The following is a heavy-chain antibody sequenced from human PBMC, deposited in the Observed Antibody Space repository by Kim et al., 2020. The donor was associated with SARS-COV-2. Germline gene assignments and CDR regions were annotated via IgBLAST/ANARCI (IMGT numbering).Heavy chain of an antibody. V-gene: IGHV4-39*01. CDR2: IYYSGDT. Sequence: SETLSLTCTVSGGSISSSSYYWGWIRQPPGKGLEWIGSIYYSGDTYYNPSLKSRVTISVDTSKNQFSLRLSSVTAADTAVYYCASQGRWLQPPDYWGQGT. CDR1: GGSISSSSYY. D-gene: IGHD5-12*01. J-gene: IGHJ4*02. CDR3: ASQGRWLQPPDY.